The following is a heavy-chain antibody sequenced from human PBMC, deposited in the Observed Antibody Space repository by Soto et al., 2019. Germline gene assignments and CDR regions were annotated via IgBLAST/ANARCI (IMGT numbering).Heavy chain of an antibody. CDR2: ISYDGSNK. D-gene: IGHD3-10*01. Sequence: QVQLVESGGGVVQPGRSLRLSCAASGFTFSSYAMHWVRQAPGKGLEWVAVISYDGSNKYYADSVKGRFTISRDNSKNTLYLQMNSLRAEDTAVYYCAGEGDSMVRALDYWGQGTLVTVSS. J-gene: IGHJ4*02. CDR1: GFTFSSYA. CDR3: AGEGDSMVRALDY. V-gene: IGHV3-30-3*01.